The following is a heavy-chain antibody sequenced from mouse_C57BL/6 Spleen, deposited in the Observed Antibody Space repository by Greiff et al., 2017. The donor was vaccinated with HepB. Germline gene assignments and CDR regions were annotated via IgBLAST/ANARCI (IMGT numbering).Heavy chain of an antibody. CDR1: GYTFTDYY. J-gene: IGHJ3*01. Sequence: EVQLQQSGPELVKPGASVKISCKASGYTFTDYYMNWVKQSHGKSLEWIGDINPNNGGTSYNQKFKGKATLTVDKSSSTAYMELRSLTSEDSAVYYCARGGSGWFAYWGQGTLVTVSA. CDR3: ARGGSGWFAY. CDR2: INPNNGGT. V-gene: IGHV1-26*01.